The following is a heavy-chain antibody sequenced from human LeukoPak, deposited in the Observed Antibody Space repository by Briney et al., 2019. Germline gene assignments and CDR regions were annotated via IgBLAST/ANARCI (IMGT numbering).Heavy chain of an antibody. CDR3: ARRSYYMDV. V-gene: IGHV4-34*01. Sequence: SETLSLTCAVYGRSFSGYYWSWIRQPPGKGLEWIGEINHSGSTNYNPSLKSRVTISVDTSKNQFSLKLSSVTAADTAVYYCARRSYYMDVWGKGTTVTVS. CDR1: GRSFSGYY. CDR2: INHSGST. J-gene: IGHJ6*03.